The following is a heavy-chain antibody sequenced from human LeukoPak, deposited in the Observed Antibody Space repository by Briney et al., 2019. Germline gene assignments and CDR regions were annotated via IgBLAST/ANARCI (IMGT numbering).Heavy chain of an antibody. CDR3: AKPDYDFLTGYYYFDY. CDR2: IWYDGSNK. V-gene: IGHV3-30*02. J-gene: IGHJ4*02. D-gene: IGHD3-9*01. Sequence: GGSLRLSCAASGFTFSSYGMHWVRQAPGKGLEWVTVIWYDGSNKYYADSVKGRFTISRDNSKNTLYLQMNSLRAEDTAVYYCAKPDYDFLTGYYYFDYWGQGTLVTVSS. CDR1: GFTFSSYG.